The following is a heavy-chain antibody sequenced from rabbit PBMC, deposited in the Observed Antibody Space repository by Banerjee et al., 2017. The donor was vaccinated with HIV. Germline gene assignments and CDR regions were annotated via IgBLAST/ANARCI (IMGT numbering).Heavy chain of an antibody. D-gene: IGHD1-1*01. Sequence: QEQLEESGGDLVKPEGSLTLTCTASGFSFSNKYVMCWVRQAPGKRPEWIACIYDGDGSTYYASWAKGRFTISRASSTTVTLQMTSLTAADTATYFCAREYYALDLWGPGTLVTVS. CDR2: IYDGDGST. CDR3: AREYYALDL. CDR1: GFSFSNKYV. V-gene: IGHV1S45*01. J-gene: IGHJ4*01.